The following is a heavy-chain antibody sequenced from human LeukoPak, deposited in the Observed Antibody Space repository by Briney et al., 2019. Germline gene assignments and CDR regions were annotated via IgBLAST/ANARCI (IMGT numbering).Heavy chain of an antibody. Sequence: PSETLSLTCTVSGGSISSSSYYWGWIRHPPGKGLEWIGSIYYSGSTYYNASLKSRVTISVDTSKDQFSLKLISVTAADTAVYYCARLLRSSAYYFDYWGQGTLVTVSS. V-gene: IGHV4-39*01. J-gene: IGHJ4*02. CDR3: ARLLRSSAYYFDY. CDR2: IYYSGST. CDR1: GGSISSSSYY. D-gene: IGHD4-17*01.